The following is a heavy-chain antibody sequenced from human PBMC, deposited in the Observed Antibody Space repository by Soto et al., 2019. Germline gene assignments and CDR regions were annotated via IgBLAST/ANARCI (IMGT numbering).Heavy chain of an antibody. CDR1: GFTFASYT. J-gene: IGHJ3*02. Sequence: GGSLRLSCAASGFTFASYTMNWVRQAPGKGLEWVSGISGSAASTYYADSGKGRFTISRDNSKNTVFLQVTSLRADDTAVYYCAKDFYGSSVRAFHIWGQGTMVTVSS. CDR3: AKDFYGSSVRAFHI. CDR2: ISGSAAST. V-gene: IGHV3-23*01. D-gene: IGHD3-22*01.